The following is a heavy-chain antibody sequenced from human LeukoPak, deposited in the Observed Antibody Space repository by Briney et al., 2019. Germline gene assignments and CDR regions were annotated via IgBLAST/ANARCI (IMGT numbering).Heavy chain of an antibody. V-gene: IGHV3-21*01. J-gene: IGHJ4*02. D-gene: IGHD2-2*02. Sequence: GGSLRLSCAASGFTFSSYSMNWVRQAPGKGLEWVSSISSSSSYIYYADSVKGRFTISRDNAKNSLYLQMNSLRAEDTAVYYCAKDPRCSSTSCYTGPDYWGQGTLVTVSS. CDR3: AKDPRCSSTSCYTGPDY. CDR2: ISSSSSYI. CDR1: GFTFSSYS.